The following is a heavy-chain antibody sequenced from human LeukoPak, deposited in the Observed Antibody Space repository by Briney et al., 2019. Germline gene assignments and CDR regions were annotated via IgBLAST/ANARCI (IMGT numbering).Heavy chain of an antibody. CDR3: ARHRREVGLPGVGWFDP. CDR2: VHYNGST. CDR1: GGTMSRYY. D-gene: IGHD3-10*01. Sequence: SETLSLTCTVSGGTMSRYYWSWIRQPPGKRLEWIGFVHYNGSTSYNPSLKSRVTISIDTSKNQFSLKVTSVTAADTAVYYCARHRREVGLPGVGWFDPWGQGTLVIVSS. J-gene: IGHJ5*02. V-gene: IGHV4-59*08.